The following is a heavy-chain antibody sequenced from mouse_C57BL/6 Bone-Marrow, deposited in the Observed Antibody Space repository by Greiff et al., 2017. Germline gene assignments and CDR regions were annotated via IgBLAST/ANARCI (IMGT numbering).Heavy chain of an antibody. J-gene: IGHJ2*01. V-gene: IGHV2-2*01. CDR2: IWSGGSP. CDR3: ARLDSSGYCFDY. D-gene: IGHD3-2*02. Sequence: QVQLQQSGPGLVPPSQSLSITCTVSGFSLPSYGVHWVRQSPGKGLEWLGVIWSGGSPDYNAAFISRLSISKDNSKSQVFFKMNSLQADDTAIYYCARLDSSGYCFDYWGQGTTLTVSS. CDR1: GFSLPSYG.